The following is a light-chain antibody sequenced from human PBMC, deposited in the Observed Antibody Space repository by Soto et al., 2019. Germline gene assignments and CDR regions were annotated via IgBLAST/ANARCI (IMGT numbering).Light chain of an antibody. CDR1: SSDVGSYNL. J-gene: IGLJ1*01. CDR2: EGT. V-gene: IGLV2-23*01. CDR3: CSYAGSSTYV. Sequence: QSVLAQPASVSGSPGQSITISCTGTSSDVGSYNLVSWYQHHPGKAPKLIIYEGTKWPSGISNRFSGSKSGNTASLTISGLKAEDEADYYCCSYAGSSTYVFGTGPKVTVL.